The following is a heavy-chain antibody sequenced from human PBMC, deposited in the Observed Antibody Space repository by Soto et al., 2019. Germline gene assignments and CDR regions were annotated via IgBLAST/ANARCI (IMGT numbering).Heavy chain of an antibody. V-gene: IGHV4-31*03. D-gene: IGHD3-22*01. CDR2: IYYSGST. Sequence: SLTCTVSGGSISSGGYYWSWIRQHPGKGLEWIGYIYYSGSTYYNPSLKSRVTISVDTSKNQFSLKLSSVTAADTAVYYCARGAMIVVGPILSEYFQHWGQGTLVTVSS. CDR1: GGSISSGGYY. CDR3: ARGAMIVVGPILSEYFQH. J-gene: IGHJ1*01.